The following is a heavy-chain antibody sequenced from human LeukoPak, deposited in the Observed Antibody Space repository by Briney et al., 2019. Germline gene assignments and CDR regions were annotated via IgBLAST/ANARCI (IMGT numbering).Heavy chain of an antibody. CDR1: GFTFSSYA. CDR3: AREIFLEWLTCFDY. J-gene: IGHJ4*02. Sequence: PGRSLRLSCAASGFTFSSYAMHWVRQAPGKGLEWMAVISYDGSNKYYADSVKGRFTISRDNSKNTLYLQMNSLRAEDTAVYYCAREIFLEWLTCFDYWGQGTLVTVSS. V-gene: IGHV3-30-3*01. D-gene: IGHD3-3*01. CDR2: ISYDGSNK.